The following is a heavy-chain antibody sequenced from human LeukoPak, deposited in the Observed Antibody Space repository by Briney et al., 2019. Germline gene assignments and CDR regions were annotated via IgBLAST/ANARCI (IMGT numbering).Heavy chain of an antibody. J-gene: IGHJ6*04. Sequence: ASVKVSCKASGYTFTGYYMHWVRQAPGQGLEWMGWINPNSGGTNYAQKFQGRVTMTRDTSISTAYTELSRLRSDDTAVYYCARGRIVVLPAANDMDVWGKGTTVTVSS. CDR2: INPNSGGT. V-gene: IGHV1-2*02. D-gene: IGHD2-2*01. CDR1: GYTFTGYY. CDR3: ARGRIVVLPAANDMDV.